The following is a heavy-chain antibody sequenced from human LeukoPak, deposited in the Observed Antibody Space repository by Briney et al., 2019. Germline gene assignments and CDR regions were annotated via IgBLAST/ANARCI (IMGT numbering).Heavy chain of an antibody. J-gene: IGHJ3*02. CDR3: AGGQMRSGSYPQRLPFDI. CDR1: GGSFSGYY. V-gene: IGHV4-34*01. CDR2: INHSGST. D-gene: IGHD1-26*01. Sequence: PSETLSLTCAVYGGSFSGYYWSWIRQPPGKGLEWIGEINHSGSTNYNPSLKSRVTISVDTSKNQFSLKLSSVTAADTAVYYCAGGQMRSGSYPQRLPFDIWGQATIVTVSS.